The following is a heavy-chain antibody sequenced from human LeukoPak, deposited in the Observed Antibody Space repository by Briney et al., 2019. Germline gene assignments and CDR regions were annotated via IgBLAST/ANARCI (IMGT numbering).Heavy chain of an antibody. CDR2: ISYDGSNK. CDR3: CRWSGELPHIIFDY. V-gene: IGHV3-30*03. Sequence: PGRSLRLSRAASGFAFSSYGMHWVRQAPGKGLEWVAVISYDGSNKYYADSVKGRFTISRDNSKNTLYLQMNSLRAEDTAVYYCCRWSGELPHIIFDYWGQGTLVTVSS. D-gene: IGHD3-10*01. CDR1: GFAFSSYG. J-gene: IGHJ4*02.